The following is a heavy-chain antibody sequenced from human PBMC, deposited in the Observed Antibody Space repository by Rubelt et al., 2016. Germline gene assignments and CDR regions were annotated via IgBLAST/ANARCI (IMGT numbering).Heavy chain of an antibody. Sequence: QVQLQGSGPGLVKPSETLSLTCTVSGDSIRKYYWSWIRQPPGKGPEWIGYVFYSGSTNYNPSLKSRVTISIDTSPSQFSLRLTSMTAADTAVYYCARGPATAYGNLDYWGQGTLVTVSS. J-gene: IGHJ4*02. V-gene: IGHV4-59*01. D-gene: IGHD6-13*01. CDR1: GDSIRKYY. CDR2: VFYSGST. CDR3: ARGPATAYGNLDY.